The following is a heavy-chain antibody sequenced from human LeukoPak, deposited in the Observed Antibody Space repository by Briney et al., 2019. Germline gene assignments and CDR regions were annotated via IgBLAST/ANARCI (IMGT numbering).Heavy chain of an antibody. Sequence: VASVKVSCKASGGTFSSYAISWVRQAPGQGLEWMGRIIPIFGTANYAQKFQGRVTITTDESTSTAYMELSSLRSEDTAVYYCARVWERFPNEIGYFDYWGQGTLVTVSS. CDR2: IIPIFGTA. D-gene: IGHD1-26*01. CDR3: ARVWERFPNEIGYFDY. CDR1: GGTFSSYA. J-gene: IGHJ4*02. V-gene: IGHV1-69*05.